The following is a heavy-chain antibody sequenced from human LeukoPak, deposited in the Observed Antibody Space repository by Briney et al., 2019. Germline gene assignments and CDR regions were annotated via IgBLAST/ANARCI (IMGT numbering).Heavy chain of an antibody. V-gene: IGHV4-39*02. D-gene: IGHD6-13*01. Sequence: SETLSLTCSVSGGSISSSSYYWGWIRQPPGKGLEWIGSIYYSGSTYYNPSLKSRVTISVDTSKNHFSLKLSSVTAADTAVYYCARDSSTRKNWFDPWGQGTLVTVSS. CDR2: IYYSGST. J-gene: IGHJ5*02. CDR1: GGSISSSSYY. CDR3: ARDSSTRKNWFDP.